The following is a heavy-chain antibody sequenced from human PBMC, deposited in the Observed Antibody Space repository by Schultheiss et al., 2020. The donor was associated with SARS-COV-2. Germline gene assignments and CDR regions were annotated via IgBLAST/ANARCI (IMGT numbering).Heavy chain of an antibody. V-gene: IGHV4-39*01. CDR2: IYNSGDG. CDR1: GVSISSTAYY. Sequence: SETLSLTCTVSGVSISSTAYYWGWIRQPPGKGLEWIGSIYNSGDGYYNPSLKSRVTISVDTSKNQFSLRLSSVTATDAAVYYCARLMLFSYYFDYWGQGSLVTVAS. J-gene: IGHJ4*02. D-gene: IGHD2-8*01. CDR3: ARLMLFSYYFDY.